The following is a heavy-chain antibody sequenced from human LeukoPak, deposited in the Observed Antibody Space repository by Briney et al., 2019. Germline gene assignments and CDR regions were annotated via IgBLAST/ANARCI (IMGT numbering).Heavy chain of an antibody. J-gene: IGHJ4*02. CDR2: IYYSGST. D-gene: IGHD3-10*01. V-gene: IGHV4-59*12. Sequence: PSETLSLTCTVSGGSISSYYWSWIRQPPGKGLEWIGYIYYSGSTNYNPSLKSRVTISVDTSKNQFSLKLSSVTAADTAVYYCARGPGWGFWYYGSGSYYNQKAYFDYWGQGTLVTVSS. CDR3: ARGPGWGFWYYGSGSYYNQKAYFDY. CDR1: GGSISSYY.